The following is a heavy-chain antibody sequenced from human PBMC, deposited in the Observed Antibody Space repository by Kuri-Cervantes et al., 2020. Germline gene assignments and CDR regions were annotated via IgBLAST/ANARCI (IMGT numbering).Heavy chain of an antibody. Sequence: ASVKVSCKGSGYTFTSYGIRWVRQAPGQGLEWMGWISAYNGNTNYAQKLQGRVTMTTDTSTSTAYTELRSLRSDDTAVYYCARGTMVQGVIMLHSYSYYMDVWGKGTTVTVSS. CDR3: ARGTMVQGVIMLHSYSYYMDV. CDR1: GYTFTSYG. V-gene: IGHV1-18*01. CDR2: ISAYNGNT. D-gene: IGHD3-10*01. J-gene: IGHJ6*03.